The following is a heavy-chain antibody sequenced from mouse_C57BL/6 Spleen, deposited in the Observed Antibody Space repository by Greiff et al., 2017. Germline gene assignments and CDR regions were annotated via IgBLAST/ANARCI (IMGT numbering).Heavy chain of an antibody. V-gene: IGHV1-72*01. D-gene: IGHD1-1*01. Sequence: QVHVKQPGAELVKPGASVKLSCKASGYTFTSYWMHWVKQRPGRGLEWIGRIDPNSGGTKYNEKFKSKATLTVDKPSSTAYMQLSSLTSEDSAVYYCARKGTLYYGSSEGAMDYWGQGTSVTVSS. CDR1: GYTFTSYW. J-gene: IGHJ4*01. CDR2: IDPNSGGT. CDR3: ARKGTLYYGSSEGAMDY.